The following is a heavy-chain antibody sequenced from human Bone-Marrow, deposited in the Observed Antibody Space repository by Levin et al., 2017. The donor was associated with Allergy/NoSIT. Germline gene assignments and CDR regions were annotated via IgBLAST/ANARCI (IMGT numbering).Heavy chain of an antibody. Sequence: ASVKVSCKASGYSFSKYGINWVRQARGQGLEWLGWISGYNGNRNYAQKVQGRLIMATDTSTNTAYMELGSLTSDDTGVYYCARDRQEMAPGYYFGMDVWGQGTTVSVSS. CDR1: GYSFSKYG. V-gene: IGHV1-18*01. CDR3: ARDRQEMAPGYYFGMDV. D-gene: IGHD5-24*01. J-gene: IGHJ6*02. CDR2: ISGYNGNR.